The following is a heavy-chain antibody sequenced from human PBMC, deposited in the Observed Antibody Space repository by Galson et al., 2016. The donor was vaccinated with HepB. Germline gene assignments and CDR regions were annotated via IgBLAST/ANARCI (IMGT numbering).Heavy chain of an antibody. Sequence: SLRLSCAVSSSTFISYNMQWVRQAPGKGLEWVSSISSSISYVFYLDSVKGRFTISRDNAKTTVYLQMDSLTVEDTAVYYCAGGYGYGLDYWGQGSPVIVSS. CDR1: SSTFISYN. D-gene: IGHD5-18*01. CDR3: AGGYGYGLDY. V-gene: IGHV3-21*03. CDR2: ISSSISYV. J-gene: IGHJ4*02.